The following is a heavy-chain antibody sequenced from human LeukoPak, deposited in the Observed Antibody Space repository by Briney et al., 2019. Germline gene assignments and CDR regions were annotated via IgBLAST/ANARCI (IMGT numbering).Heavy chain of an antibody. CDR2: ISGSGGST. CDR1: GFTFSSYA. D-gene: IGHD3-10*01. V-gene: IGHV3-23*01. J-gene: IGHJ4*02. CDR3: AKVLSKGYMVRGVPYQGPFDD. Sequence: GGSLRLSCAASGFTFSSYAMSWVRQAPGKGLEWVSAISGSGGSTYYADSVKGRFTISRDNSKNTLYLQMNSLRAEDTAVYYCAKVLSKGYMVRGVPYQGPFDDWGQGTLVTVFS.